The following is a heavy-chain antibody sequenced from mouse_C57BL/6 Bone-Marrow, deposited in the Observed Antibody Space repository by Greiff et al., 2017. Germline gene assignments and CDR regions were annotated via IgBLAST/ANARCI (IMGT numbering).Heavy chain of an antibody. J-gene: IGHJ3*01. Sequence: VQLQQSGAELVKPGASVKLSCKASGYTFTSYWMPWVKQRPGQGLEWIGMIHPTSGSTTYNEKFKSKATLPVDKSSSTAYMQLSSLTSEDSAVYYCAISYGNLAWFAYWGQGTLVTVSA. D-gene: IGHD2-1*01. CDR1: GYTFTSYW. CDR3: AISYGNLAWFAY. V-gene: IGHV1-64*01. CDR2: IHPTSGST.